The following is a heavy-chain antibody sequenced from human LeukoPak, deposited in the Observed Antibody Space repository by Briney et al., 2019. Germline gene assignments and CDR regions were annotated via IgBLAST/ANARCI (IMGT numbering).Heavy chain of an antibody. V-gene: IGHV4-34*01. CDR2: INHSGST. Sequence: PSETLSLTCAVYGGSFSGYYWSWIRQPPGKGLEWIGEINHSGSTNYNPSLKSRVTISVDTSKNQFSLKLSSVTAADTAVYYCARVKPRDYFDYWGQGTLVTVSS. J-gene: IGHJ4*02. CDR1: GGSFSGYY. CDR3: ARVKPRDYFDY.